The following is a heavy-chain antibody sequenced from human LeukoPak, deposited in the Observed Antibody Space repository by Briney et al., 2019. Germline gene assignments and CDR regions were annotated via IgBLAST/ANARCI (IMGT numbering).Heavy chain of an antibody. Sequence: PGVSLRLSCADSGFTFSSHSINWVRQAPGRGLEWVSSLSSSSSFRYDTDSVRGRFTISSDNAKNTVYLKMNSLRDEDTAVYYCARNVPHYGDYSAANYYYYGMDVWGQGTTVTVSS. CDR1: GFTFSSHS. D-gene: IGHD4-17*01. CDR3: ARNVPHYGDYSAANYYYYGMDV. J-gene: IGHJ6*02. CDR2: LSSSSSFR. V-gene: IGHV3-21*01.